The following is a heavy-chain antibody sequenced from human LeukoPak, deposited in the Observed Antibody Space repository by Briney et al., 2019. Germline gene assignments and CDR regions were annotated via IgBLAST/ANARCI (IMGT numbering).Heavy chain of an antibody. CDR1: GFTFSSYW. J-gene: IGHJ5*02. CDR2: IKQDGSEK. CDR3: ARRVTEQTNWFDP. V-gene: IGHV3-7*05. D-gene: IGHD5-18*01. Sequence: PGGSLRLSCAASGFTFSSYWMSWVRQAPGKGLEWVANIKQDGSEKYYVDSVKGRFTISRDNAKNSLYLQMNSLRAEDTAVYYCARRVTEQTNWFDPWGQGTLVTVSS.